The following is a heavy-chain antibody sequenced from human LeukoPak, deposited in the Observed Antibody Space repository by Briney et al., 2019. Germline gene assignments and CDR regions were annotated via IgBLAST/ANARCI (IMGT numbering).Heavy chain of an antibody. CDR3: ARDYAGYKYTAFDI. D-gene: IGHD5-24*01. CDR1: GGSFSGYY. V-gene: IGHV4-59*01. Sequence: PSETLSLTCAVYGGSFSGYYWSWIRQPPGKGLEWIGYIYYSGSTNYNPSLKSRVTISVDTSKNQFSLKLSSVTAADTAVYYCARDYAGYKYTAFDIWGQGTMVTVSS. CDR2: IYYSGST. J-gene: IGHJ3*02.